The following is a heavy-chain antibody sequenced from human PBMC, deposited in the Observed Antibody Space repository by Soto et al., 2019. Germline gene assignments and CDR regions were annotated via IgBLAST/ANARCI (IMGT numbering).Heavy chain of an antibody. CDR1: GFTFNTYS. CDR2: IWYDGTQK. Sequence: PGGSLRLSCEASGFTFNTYSMHWVRQPPGKGLEWLAAIWYDGTQKYYADSVKGRFIISRDNSKKTLYLEMNSLRAEDTAVYYCARAGGTTVTGLWNFDSWGQGNLVTVSS. V-gene: IGHV3-33*01. J-gene: IGHJ4*02. CDR3: ARAGGTTVTGLWNFDS. D-gene: IGHD4-17*01.